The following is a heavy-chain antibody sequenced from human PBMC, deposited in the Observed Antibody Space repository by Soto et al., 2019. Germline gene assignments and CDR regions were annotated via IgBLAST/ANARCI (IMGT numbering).Heavy chain of an antibody. D-gene: IGHD1-26*01. CDR2: ISAYNGNT. Sequence: QVQLVQSGAEVKKPGASVKVSCKASGYTFTSYGIIWVRQAPGQGLEWMGWISAYNGNTNYAQKLQGRVTMTTDTSTSTAYMELRSLRSDDTAVYYCARWGWDGSSKRVYYYYGMDVWGQGTTVTVSS. CDR3: ARWGWDGSSKRVYYYYGMDV. J-gene: IGHJ6*02. CDR1: GYTFTSYG. V-gene: IGHV1-18*01.